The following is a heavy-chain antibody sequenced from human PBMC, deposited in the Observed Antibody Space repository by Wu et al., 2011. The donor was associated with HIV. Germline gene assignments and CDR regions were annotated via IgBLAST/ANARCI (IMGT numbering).Heavy chain of an antibody. D-gene: IGHD3-9*01. Sequence: QVQLVQSGAEVKKPGSSVKVSCKASGGTFSKYSISWVRQAPGQGLEWMGGIIPMFGTATYAQKFQDRVTITTDDSASTVYMGLTRLTSEDTAVYYCATRQTPYIDVLTERVAAAGENDVFEIWGQGTTVTVSS. CDR3: ATRQTPYIDVLTERVAAAGENDVFEI. CDR2: IIPMFGTA. J-gene: IGHJ3*02. V-gene: IGHV1-69*05. CDR1: GGTFSKYS.